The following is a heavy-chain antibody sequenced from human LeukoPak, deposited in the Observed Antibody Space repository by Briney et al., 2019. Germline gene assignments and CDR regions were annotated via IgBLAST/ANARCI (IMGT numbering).Heavy chain of an antibody. Sequence: GGSLRLSCAASGLTFSSYDMHWVRQAPGKGLEWVSSVGATGDTYYAGSVKGRFTISRENAKKSLYLQMSSLRVEDTAVYFCVLGAYWNDDKNAFHIWGPGTMVTVSS. V-gene: IGHV3-13*01. CDR3: VLGAYWNDDKNAFHI. CDR1: GLTFSSYD. J-gene: IGHJ3*02. CDR2: VGATGDT. D-gene: IGHD1-1*01.